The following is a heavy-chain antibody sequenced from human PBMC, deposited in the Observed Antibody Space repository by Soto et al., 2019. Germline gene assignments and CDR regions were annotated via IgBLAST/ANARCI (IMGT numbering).Heavy chain of an antibody. Sequence: ASVKVSCKASGYTFTSYGISWVRQAPGQGLEWMGWISAYNGNTNYAQKLQGRVTMTTDTSTSTAYMELRSLRSDDTAVYYCARGDYDILTGLIWWFDPWGQGTLVTVSS. CDR3: ARGDYDILTGLIWWFDP. CDR2: ISAYNGNT. CDR1: GYTFTSYG. D-gene: IGHD3-9*01. J-gene: IGHJ5*02. V-gene: IGHV1-18*01.